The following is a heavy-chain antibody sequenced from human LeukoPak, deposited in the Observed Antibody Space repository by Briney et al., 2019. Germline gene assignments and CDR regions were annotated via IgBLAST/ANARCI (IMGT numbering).Heavy chain of an antibody. J-gene: IGHJ3*02. Sequence: PGGSLRLSCAVSGFTFNNYGMSWVRQAPGKGLEWVSVIYSGGSTYYADSVKGRFTISRDNSKNTLYLQMNSLRAEDTAVYYCARYRRYFDWFPSAFDIWGQGTMVTVSS. CDR1: GFTFNNYG. D-gene: IGHD3-9*01. V-gene: IGHV3-66*01. CDR2: IYSGGST. CDR3: ARYRRYFDWFPSAFDI.